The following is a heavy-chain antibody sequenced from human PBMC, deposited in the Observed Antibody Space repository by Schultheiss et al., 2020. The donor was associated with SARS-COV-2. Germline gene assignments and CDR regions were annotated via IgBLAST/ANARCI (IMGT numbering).Heavy chain of an antibody. CDR2: ISSSSSTI. J-gene: IGHJ4*02. D-gene: IGHD3-10*01. Sequence: GGSLRLSCAASGFTFSSYSMNWVRQAPGKGLEWVSYISSSSSTIYYADSVKGRFTISRDNAKNSLYLQMNSLRDEDTAVYYCARVQGSYYYGSGGIDYWGQGTLVTVSS. CDR3: ARVQGSYYYGSGGIDY. CDR1: GFTFSSYS. V-gene: IGHV3-48*02.